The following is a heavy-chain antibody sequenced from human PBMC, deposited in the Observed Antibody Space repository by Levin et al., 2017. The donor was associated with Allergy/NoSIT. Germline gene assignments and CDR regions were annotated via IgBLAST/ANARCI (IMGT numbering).Heavy chain of an antibody. CDR1: GFTFSSYS. Sequence: GGSLRLSCAASGFTFSSYSMNWVRQAPGKGLEWVSYISGSSNTIHYADSVKGRFTISRDKAKNSLYLQMNSLRDEDTAVYYCARDFCSSTTCRFDYWGRGTLVTVSA. D-gene: IGHD2-2*01. J-gene: IGHJ4*02. CDR3: ARDFCSSTTCRFDY. CDR2: ISGSSNTI. V-gene: IGHV3-48*02.